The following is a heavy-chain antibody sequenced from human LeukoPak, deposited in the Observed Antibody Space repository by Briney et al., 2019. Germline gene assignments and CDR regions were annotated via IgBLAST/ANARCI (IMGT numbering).Heavy chain of an antibody. J-gene: IGHJ2*01. V-gene: IGHV3-13*04. Sequence: PGGSLRLSCAASGFTFSNYDLHWGRQATGKGLEWVSAIGTAGDTYYPGSVKGRFTVSRENAKNSLYLQMNTLRAGDTAVYYCARRQPVVAATDPDWYFDLWGRGTLVTVPS. D-gene: IGHD6-13*01. CDR2: IGTAGDT. CDR1: GFTFSNYD. CDR3: ARRQPVVAATDPDWYFDL.